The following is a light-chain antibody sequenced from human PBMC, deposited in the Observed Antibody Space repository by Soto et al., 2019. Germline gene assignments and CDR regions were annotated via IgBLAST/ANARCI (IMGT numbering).Light chain of an antibody. CDR1: QSVGSN. J-gene: IGKJ1*01. V-gene: IGKV3-15*01. CDR2: GAS. Sequence: EIVMTPSPVTLSVSPGERATLSCRASQSVGSNLAWYQQKPGQAPRLLISGASTGATGVPATFSGSGSGTELTLTINSLQSEDFAIYYCQQYNKWPWTFGQGTKVDI. CDR3: QQYNKWPWT.